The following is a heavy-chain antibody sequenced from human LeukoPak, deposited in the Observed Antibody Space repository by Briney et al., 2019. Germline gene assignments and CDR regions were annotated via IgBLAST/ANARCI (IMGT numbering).Heavy chain of an antibody. J-gene: IGHJ4*02. CDR1: GGSSSGYY. CDR3: ARGYYYDSSGYYYALDY. Sequence: SETLSLTCAVYGGSSSGYYWSWIRQPPGKGLEWIGEINHSGSTNYNPSLKSRVTISVDTSKNQFSLKLSSVTAADTAVYYCARGYYYDSSGYYYALDYWGQGTLVTVSS. D-gene: IGHD3-22*01. CDR2: INHSGST. V-gene: IGHV4-34*01.